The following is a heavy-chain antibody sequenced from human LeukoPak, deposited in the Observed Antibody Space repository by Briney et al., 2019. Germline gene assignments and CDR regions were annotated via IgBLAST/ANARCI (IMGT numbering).Heavy chain of an antibody. Sequence: GGSLRLSCAASGSTFSSYSMNWVRQAPGKGLEWVSSISSSSSYIYYADSVKGRFTISRDNAKNSLYLQMNSLRAEDTAVYYCAREGYGGNSHWFDPWGQGTLVTVSS. V-gene: IGHV3-21*01. CDR2: ISSSSSYI. J-gene: IGHJ5*02. CDR3: AREGYGGNSHWFDP. D-gene: IGHD4-23*01. CDR1: GSTFSSYS.